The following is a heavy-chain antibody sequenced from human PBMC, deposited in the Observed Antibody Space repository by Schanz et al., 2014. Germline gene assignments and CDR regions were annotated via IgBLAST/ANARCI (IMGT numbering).Heavy chain of an antibody. CDR2: IWYDGSNK. J-gene: IGHJ4*02. Sequence: VQLVESGGGLVQPGGSLRLSCAASGFTFSSNWMNWVRQAPGKGLEWVAIIWYDGSNKYYADSVKGRFTISRDNARYSLYLEMNSLRAEDTAVYYCSRPRDGYNEFDSWGPGTLXTVSS. D-gene: IGHD5-12*01. CDR3: SRPRDGYNEFDS. V-gene: IGHV3-33*08. CDR1: GFTFSSNW.